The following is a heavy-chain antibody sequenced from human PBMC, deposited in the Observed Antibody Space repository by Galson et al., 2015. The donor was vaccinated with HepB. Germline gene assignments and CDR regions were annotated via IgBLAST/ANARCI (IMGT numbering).Heavy chain of an antibody. CDR2: ISYDGGNK. CDR3: ARDRGYGDYLDY. V-gene: IGHV3-30*04. CDR1: GFTFSSFD. Sequence: SLRLSCAASGFTFSSFDMHWVRQAPGKGLEWVAVISYDGGNKYYSDSVKGRFTISRDNSKNTLYLQVNSLRAEDTAVYYCARDRGYGDYLDYWGQGALVTVSS. D-gene: IGHD4-17*01. J-gene: IGHJ4*02.